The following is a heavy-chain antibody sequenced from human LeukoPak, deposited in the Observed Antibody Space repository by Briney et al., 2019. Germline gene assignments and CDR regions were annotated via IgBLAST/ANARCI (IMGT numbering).Heavy chain of an antibody. J-gene: IGHJ4*02. V-gene: IGHV3-30*04. CDR1: GFTFSSYA. CDR3: ARPFEPQQPYYFDY. CDR2: ISYDGSNK. Sequence: GGSLRLSCAASGFTFSSYAMHWVRQAPGKGLEWVAVISYDGSNKYYADSVKGRFTISRDNSKNTLYLQMNSLRAEDTAVYYRARPFEPQQPYYFDYWGQGTLVTVSS. D-gene: IGHD6-13*01.